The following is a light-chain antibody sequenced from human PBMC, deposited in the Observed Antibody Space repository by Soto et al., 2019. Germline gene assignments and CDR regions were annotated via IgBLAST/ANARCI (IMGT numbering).Light chain of an antibody. J-gene: IGKJ3*01. V-gene: IGKV3-20*01. Sequence: EIVLTQSPGTLSLSPGDRATLSCRASQSITTTYLAWYQHNPGQAPSLLIHGASNRATGIPDRFSGSGSGTDFNLTINRLEHEDFTVYYCQQYHSLPTTFGPGPKWIS. CDR3: QQYHSLPTT. CDR2: GAS. CDR1: QSITTTY.